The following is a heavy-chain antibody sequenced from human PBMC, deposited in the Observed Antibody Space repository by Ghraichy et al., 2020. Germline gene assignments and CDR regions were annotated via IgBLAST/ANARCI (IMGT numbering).Heavy chain of an antibody. V-gene: IGHV3-30*18. Sequence: GGSLRLSCVASGFTFDSYGMHWVRQAPGKGLEWVALMSADGSIRSYADSVKGRFTISRDSSKNTLYLQLNRLRTEDTAVYHCAKVQYATQFNYGMDVWGQGTAVTV. CDR1: GFTFDSYG. CDR2: MSADGSIR. D-gene: IGHD2-2*01. CDR3: AKVQYATQFNYGMDV. J-gene: IGHJ6*02.